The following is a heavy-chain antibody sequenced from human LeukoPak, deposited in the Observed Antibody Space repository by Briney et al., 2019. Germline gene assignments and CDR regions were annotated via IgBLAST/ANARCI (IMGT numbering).Heavy chain of an antibody. CDR3: AKGMYYDSSGCFDY. CDR2: ISWNSGSI. V-gene: IGHV3-9*01. Sequence: GRSLRLSCAASGFTFDDHAMHWVRQAPGKGLEWVSGISWNSGSIGYADSVKGRFTVSRDNAKNSLYLQMNSLRAEDTALYYCAKGMYYDSSGCFDYWGQGTLVTVSS. D-gene: IGHD3-22*01. J-gene: IGHJ4*02. CDR1: GFTFDDHA.